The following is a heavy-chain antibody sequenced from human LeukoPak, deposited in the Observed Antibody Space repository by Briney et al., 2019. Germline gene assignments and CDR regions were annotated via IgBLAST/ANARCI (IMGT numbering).Heavy chain of an antibody. CDR3: ARQDYDSSGYYYVVYYYYYYMDV. CDR1: GFTFSSYW. Sequence: PWGSLRLSCAASGFTFSSYWMSWVRQAPGKGLEWVANIKQDGSEKYYVDSVKGRFTISRDNAKNSLYLQMNSLRAEDTAVYYCARQDYDSSGYYYVVYYYYYYMDVWGKGTTVTVSS. V-gene: IGHV3-7*01. J-gene: IGHJ6*03. D-gene: IGHD3-22*01. CDR2: IKQDGSEK.